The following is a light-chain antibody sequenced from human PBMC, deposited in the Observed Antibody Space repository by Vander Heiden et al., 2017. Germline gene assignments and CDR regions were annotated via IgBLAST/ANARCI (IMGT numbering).Light chain of an antibody. V-gene: IGLV1-44*01. J-gene: IGLJ2*01. CDR2: NNE. CDR3: AAWDDSLTGVV. Sequence: LQQPPSPSGTPAQRPTIPCSGSSCNIGSNAVNWYQQLPGAAPRLLIYNNEQRPSGVPDRFSSSQSVTSASLSVSGLRSEDEADYYCAAWDDSLTGVVFGGGTKLTVL. CDR1: SCNIGSNA.